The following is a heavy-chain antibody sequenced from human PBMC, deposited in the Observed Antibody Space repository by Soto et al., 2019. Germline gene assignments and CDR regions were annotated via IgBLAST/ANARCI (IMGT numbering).Heavy chain of an antibody. D-gene: IGHD2-15*01. CDR3: VAYCSGGTCSGPPYGLDV. CDR1: GGTFSLHS. Sequence: QVHVVQSGAEVKRPGSSVKVSCKASGGTFSLHSIVWVRQAAGQGLEWMGRTISIFGSSISAQKFQHRVSMTADSSTGGAYMELKNLTSEDTGVYFCVAYCSGGTCSGPPYGLDVWGRGTTVIVSS. CDR2: TISIFGSS. J-gene: IGHJ6*02. V-gene: IGHV1-69*18.